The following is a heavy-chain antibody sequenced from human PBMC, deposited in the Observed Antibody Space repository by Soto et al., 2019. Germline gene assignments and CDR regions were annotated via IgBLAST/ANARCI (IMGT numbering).Heavy chain of an antibody. D-gene: IGHD3-3*01. CDR3: AKEYYDFWSGHEPLYGMDV. V-gene: IGHV3-30*18. J-gene: IGHJ6*02. Sequence: QVQLVESGGGVVQPGRSLRLSCAASGFTFSSYGMHWVRQAPGKGLEWVAVISYDGSNKYYADSVKGRFTISRDNSKNTLYLQMNSLRAEDTAVYYCAKEYYDFWSGHEPLYGMDVWGQGTTVTVSS. CDR1: GFTFSSYG. CDR2: ISYDGSNK.